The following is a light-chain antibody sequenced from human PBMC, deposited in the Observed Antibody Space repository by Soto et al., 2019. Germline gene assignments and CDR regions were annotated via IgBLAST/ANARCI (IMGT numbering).Light chain of an antibody. J-gene: IGKJ2*01. Sequence: EMVMTQSPATLSVSPGERVTLSCRASQSVFTNLAWSQHKPGQAPRLLISGASTRATGIPARFSGSGSGTEFTLTISSLQSEDFAVYYCQQYNNWPYTFGQGTKVEIK. CDR1: QSVFTN. CDR2: GAS. CDR3: QQYNNWPYT. V-gene: IGKV3-15*01.